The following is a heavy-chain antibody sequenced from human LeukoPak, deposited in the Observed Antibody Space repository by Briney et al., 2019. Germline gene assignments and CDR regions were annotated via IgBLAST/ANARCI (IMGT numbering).Heavy chain of an antibody. CDR2: IGGSGGST. CDR3: AKLMVRVTSFDY. D-gene: IGHD3-10*01. Sequence: GGSLRLSCAASGFTFSSYAMSWVRQAPGKGLEWVSAIGGSGGSTYYADSVKGRFTISRDNSKNTLYLQMNSLRAEDTAVYYCAKLMVRVTSFDYWGQGTLVTVSS. V-gene: IGHV3-23*01. CDR1: GFTFSSYA. J-gene: IGHJ4*02.